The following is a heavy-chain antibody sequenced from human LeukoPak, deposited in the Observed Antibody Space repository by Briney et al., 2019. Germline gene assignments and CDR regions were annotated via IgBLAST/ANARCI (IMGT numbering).Heavy chain of an antibody. V-gene: IGHV3-21*01. J-gene: IGHJ2*01. CDR2: ISSSSSYI. CDR3: ARDYYDSSGYHFSWYFDL. CDR1: GFTFDDYG. D-gene: IGHD3-22*01. Sequence: GGSLRLSCAASGFTFDDYGMSWVRQAPGKGLEWVSSISSSSSYIYYADSVKGRFTISRDNAKNSLYLQMNSLRAEDTAVYYCARDYYDSSGYHFSWYFDLWGRGTLVTVSS.